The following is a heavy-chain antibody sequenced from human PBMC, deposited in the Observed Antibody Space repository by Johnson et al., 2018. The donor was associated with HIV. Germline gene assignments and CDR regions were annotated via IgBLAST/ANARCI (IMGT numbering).Heavy chain of an antibody. J-gene: IGHJ3*02. V-gene: IGHV3-11*04. CDR3: AIQYSGSYNGWKLFDI. Sequence: QVQLVESGGGLVKPGGSLRLSCAASGFTFSDYYMSWIRQAPGKGLEWVSYISSGGSTIYYADSVKGRFPISRDNAKKALYLQMNSLRAEDTAVYYCAIQYSGSYNGWKLFDIWGQGTMVIVSS. D-gene: IGHD1-26*01. CDR2: ISSGGSTI. CDR1: GFTFSDYY.